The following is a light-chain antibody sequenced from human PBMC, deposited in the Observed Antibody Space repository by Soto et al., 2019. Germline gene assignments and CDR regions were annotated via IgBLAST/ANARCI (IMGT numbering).Light chain of an antibody. CDR3: QQYNSYSS. CDR1: QSISSW. Sequence: DIQMTQSPSTLSASVGDRVTITCRAIQSISSWLARYQQKPGKAPKLLIYKAANLESGVPSRFSGSGSGTEFNLTISSLQADDFAPYFCQQYNSYSSFGQGTKVDI. CDR2: KAA. V-gene: IGKV1-5*03. J-gene: IGKJ1*01.